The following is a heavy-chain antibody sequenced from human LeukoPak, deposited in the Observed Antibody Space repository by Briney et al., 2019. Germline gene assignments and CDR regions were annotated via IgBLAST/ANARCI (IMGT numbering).Heavy chain of an antibody. V-gene: IGHV3-30-3*01. CDR2: ISYDGSNK. CDR3: ARVGAQDTAMVSAIDY. D-gene: IGHD5-18*01. CDR1: GFTFSSYA. Sequence: PGGSLRLSCAASGFTFSSYAMHWVRQAPGKGLEWVAVISYDGSNKYYADSVKGRFTISRDNSKNTLYLQMNSLRAEDTAVYYCARVGAQDTAMVSAIDYWGQGTLVTVSS. J-gene: IGHJ4*02.